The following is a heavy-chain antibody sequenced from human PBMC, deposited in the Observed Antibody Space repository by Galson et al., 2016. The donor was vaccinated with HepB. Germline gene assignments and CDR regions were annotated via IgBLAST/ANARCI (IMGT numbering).Heavy chain of an antibody. D-gene: IGHD4-17*01. Sequence: SLRLSCAASGFTFSSYSMTWVRQAPGKGLEWVSSISRTSTYILYADSVKGRFTISRDNAENSLFLQMNSLRAEDTAVYFCAREDVIGDYIIFDYWGQGALVTVSS. J-gene: IGHJ4*02. CDR2: ISRTSTYI. V-gene: IGHV3-21*04. CDR3: AREDVIGDYIIFDY. CDR1: GFTFSSYS.